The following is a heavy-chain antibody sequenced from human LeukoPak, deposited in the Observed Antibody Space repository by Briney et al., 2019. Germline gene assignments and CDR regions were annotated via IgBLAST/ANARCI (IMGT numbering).Heavy chain of an antibody. CDR3: AKSHSSSSFDY. J-gene: IGHJ4*02. CDR2: ISGSGGST. CDR1: GFTFSNAW. V-gene: IGHV3-23*01. Sequence: GGSLRLSCAASGFTFSNAWKSWVRQAPGKGLEGVSAISGSGGSTYYADSVKGRFTISRDNSKNTLYLQMNSLRAEDTAVYYCAKSHSSSSFDYWGQGTLVTVSS. D-gene: IGHD6-6*01.